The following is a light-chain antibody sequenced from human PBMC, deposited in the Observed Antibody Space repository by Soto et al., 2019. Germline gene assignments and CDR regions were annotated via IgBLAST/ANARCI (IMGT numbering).Light chain of an antibody. CDR2: EVN. V-gene: IGLV2-8*01. CDR1: SSDVGGYNY. CDR3: SSYAGSNTPYV. J-gene: IGLJ1*01. Sequence: QSALTQPPSASGSPGQSVAISCTGTSSDVGGYNYVSWYQQHPGKAPKLMIYEVNKRPSGVPDRFSGSKSGNTASLTVSGLQAEDEADYYCSSYAGSNTPYVFGTETKVTVL.